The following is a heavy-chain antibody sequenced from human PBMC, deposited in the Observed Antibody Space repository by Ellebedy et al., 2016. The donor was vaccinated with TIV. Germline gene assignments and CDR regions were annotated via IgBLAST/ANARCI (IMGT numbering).Heavy chain of an antibody. V-gene: IGHV4-59*12. J-gene: IGHJ6*02. Sequence: MPSETLSLTCTVSGGSITSYYWNWIRQPPGKGLEWIGYISDTGSTNYNPSHKSRVTISVDMSKKQFSLKVNSVTAADTAVYYSARDIQTPTGGCYGMDVWGQGTTVTVSS. CDR2: ISDTGST. CDR1: GGSITSYY. CDR3: ARDIQTPTGGCYGMDV. D-gene: IGHD2-21*01.